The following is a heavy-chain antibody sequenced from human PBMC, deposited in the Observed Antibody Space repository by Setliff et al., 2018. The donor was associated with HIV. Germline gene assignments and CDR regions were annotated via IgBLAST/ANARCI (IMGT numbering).Heavy chain of an antibody. Sequence: PSETLSLTCAVSGSSIRGAYYWGWIRQPPGKGLEWIGSFYHGGSTLYNPSLKSRVTISVDTSKNQFSLNLTSVTAADTAVYYCARSKTFYDFWGGYYTHGAFKIWGLGTMVTVSS. CDR3: ARSKTFYDFWGGYYTHGAFKI. J-gene: IGHJ3*02. V-gene: IGHV4-38-2*01. CDR1: GSSIRGAYY. D-gene: IGHD3-3*01. CDR2: FYHGGST.